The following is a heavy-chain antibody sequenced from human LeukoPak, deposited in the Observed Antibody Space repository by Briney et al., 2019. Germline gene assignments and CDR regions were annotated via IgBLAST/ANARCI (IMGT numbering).Heavy chain of an antibody. V-gene: IGHV3-33*06. CDR2: IWYDGSNK. CDR1: GFTFSSYG. D-gene: IGHD6-19*01. CDR3: AKASIAVAGPFDY. J-gene: IGHJ4*02. Sequence: PGGSLRLSCAASGFTFSSYGMHWVRQAPGKGLEWVAVIWYDGSNKYYADSVKGRFTISRDNSKSTLYLQMNSLRAEDTAVYYCAKASIAVAGPFDYWGQGTLVTVSS.